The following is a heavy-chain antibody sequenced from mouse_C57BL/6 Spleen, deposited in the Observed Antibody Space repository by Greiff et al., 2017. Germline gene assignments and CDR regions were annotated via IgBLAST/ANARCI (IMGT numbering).Heavy chain of an antibody. CDR1: GYTFTSYW. V-gene: IGHV1-69*01. J-gene: IGHJ2*01. CDR3: ARNSNYDYFDY. CDR2: IDPSDSYT. D-gene: IGHD2-5*01. Sequence: VQLQQPGAELVMPGASVKLSCKASGYTFTSYWMHWVKQRPGQGLEWIGEIDPSDSYTNYNQKFKGKSTLTVDKSSSTAYMQLSSLTSEDSAVYYCARNSNYDYFDYWGQGTTLTVSS.